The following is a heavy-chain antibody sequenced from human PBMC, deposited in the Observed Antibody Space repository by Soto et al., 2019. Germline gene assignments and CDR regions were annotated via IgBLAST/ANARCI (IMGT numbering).Heavy chain of an antibody. Sequence: GGSLRLSCAASGFTFSDYAMSWVRQAPGKGLEWVSVISGSGGDTYYAASVKGRFTISRDNSKNTLSLQMNSLRAEDTAVYYRAKDRRTCTDGVCYSHFDHWGQGALATVSS. J-gene: IGHJ4*02. CDR3: AKDRRTCTDGVCYSHFDH. V-gene: IGHV3-23*01. D-gene: IGHD2-8*01. CDR2: ISGSGGDT. CDR1: GFTFSDYA.